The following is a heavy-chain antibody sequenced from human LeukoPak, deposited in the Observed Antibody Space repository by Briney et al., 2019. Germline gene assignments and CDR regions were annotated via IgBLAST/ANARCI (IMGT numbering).Heavy chain of an antibody. D-gene: IGHD3-22*01. CDR3: ARVRYCDSSGYYGTLLDV. Sequence: GGSRRLSCEAPGFTFIDYYMSWIGQAPGKGREGVSYIISSGSTIYYADSVKGRFTISRDNAKNSLYPQMNSLRAEDTAVYYCARVRYCDSSGYYGTLLDVWGKGTTVTVSS. J-gene: IGHJ6*04. CDR2: IISSGSTI. V-gene: IGHV3-11*01. CDR1: GFTFIDYY.